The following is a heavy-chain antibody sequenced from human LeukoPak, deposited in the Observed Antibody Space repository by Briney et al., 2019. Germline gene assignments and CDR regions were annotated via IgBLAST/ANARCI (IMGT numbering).Heavy chain of an antibody. CDR2: IYYSGST. CDR3: ARDQATVTTGPHAFDI. V-gene: IGHV4-59*06. Sequence: PSETLSLTCTVSGGSISSYYWSWIRQPAGKGLEWIGYIYYSGSTYYNPSLKSRVTISVDTSKNQFSLKLSSVTAADTAVYYCARDQATVTTGPHAFDIWGQGTMVTVSS. D-gene: IGHD4-17*01. J-gene: IGHJ3*02. CDR1: GGSISSYY.